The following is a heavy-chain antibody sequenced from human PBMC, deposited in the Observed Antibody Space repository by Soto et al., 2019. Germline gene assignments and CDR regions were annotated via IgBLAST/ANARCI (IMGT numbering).Heavy chain of an antibody. D-gene: IGHD3-3*01. CDR1: VFTSSG. V-gene: IGHV1-18*04. CDR2: ISTHNGNT. Sequence: ASVKISCKASVFTSSGISWVRQAPGQRLEWMGWISTHNGNTIYAQKFQGRVIMTMDTSTTTVYMELRSLRPDDTAVYLCAREGILGLFDAYDLWGQGTMVTVSS. J-gene: IGHJ3*01. CDR3: AREGILGLFDAYDL.